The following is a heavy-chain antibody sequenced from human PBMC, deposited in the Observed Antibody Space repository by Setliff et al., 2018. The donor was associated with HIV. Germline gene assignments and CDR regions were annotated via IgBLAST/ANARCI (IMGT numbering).Heavy chain of an antibody. Sequence: SETLSLTCTVSGGSIRSYYWSWFRQSPGKGLEWIGYVFYHGDTASNPSLKSRLTISVDTSKSQFSLKLTSVTAADTAVYYCARQMTIPGVAVTPVDYWGQGALVTVSS. CDR1: GGSIRSYY. J-gene: IGHJ4*02. D-gene: IGHD3-3*01. CDR3: ARQMTIPGVAVTPVDY. CDR2: VFYHGDT. V-gene: IGHV4-59*08.